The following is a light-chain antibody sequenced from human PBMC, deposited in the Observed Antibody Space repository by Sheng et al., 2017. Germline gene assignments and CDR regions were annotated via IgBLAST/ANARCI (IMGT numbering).Light chain of an antibody. CDR2: GAS. J-gene: IGKJ4*01. CDR3: QHYGPSTRVT. V-gene: IGKV3-20*01. Sequence: EFVLTQSPGTLSLSPGERATLSCRASQTVSSKYLAWYQQKSGQAPRLLISGASNRATGVPDRFGGSGSETDFTLTISSLEPEDFGVYYCQHYGPSTRVTFGGGTKLEL. CDR1: QTVSSKY.